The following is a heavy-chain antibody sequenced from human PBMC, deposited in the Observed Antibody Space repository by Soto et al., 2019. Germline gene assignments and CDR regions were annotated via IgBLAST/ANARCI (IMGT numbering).Heavy chain of an antibody. CDR1: GYTFTSYY. CDR2: INPSGGST. Sequence: GASVKVSCKASGYTFTSYYMHWVRQAPGQGLEWMGIINPSGGSTSYAQKFQGRVTMTRDTSTSTVYMELSSLRSEDTAVYYCARAGLYYGSGSYSYYYGMDVWGQGTTVTVSS. D-gene: IGHD3-10*01. CDR3: ARAGLYYGSGSYSYYYGMDV. V-gene: IGHV1-46*01. J-gene: IGHJ6*02.